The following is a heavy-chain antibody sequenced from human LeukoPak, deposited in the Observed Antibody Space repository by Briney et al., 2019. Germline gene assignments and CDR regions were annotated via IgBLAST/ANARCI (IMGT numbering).Heavy chain of an antibody. V-gene: IGHV3-30*02. D-gene: IGHD1-26*01. Sequence: TGGSLRLSCVPSGFTFSSYGMHWVRQAPGKGLEWVALIQDDGSNKYYADSVKGRFTFSRDNSKNTLYLQMNSLRAEDTGVYYCAKDLGTNYYYYMDVWGKGTTVTVSS. J-gene: IGHJ6*03. CDR1: GFTFSSYG. CDR2: IQDDGSNK. CDR3: AKDLGTNYYYYMDV.